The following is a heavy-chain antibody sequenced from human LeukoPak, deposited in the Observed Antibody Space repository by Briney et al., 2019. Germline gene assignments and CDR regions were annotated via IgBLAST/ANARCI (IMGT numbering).Heavy chain of an antibody. D-gene: IGHD5-12*01. CDR3: ARDPAGYDSGGWFDP. J-gene: IGHJ5*02. Sequence: AGSLRLSCVASGVNFSSHAMHWVRQAPGKGLEWLGVISYDESLKYYADSLEGRFSASRDNPRNTLYLHMTSLRPEDTAVYYCARDPAGYDSGGWFDPWGQGTLVIVSS. V-gene: IGHV3-30*01. CDR1: GVNFSSHA. CDR2: ISYDESLK.